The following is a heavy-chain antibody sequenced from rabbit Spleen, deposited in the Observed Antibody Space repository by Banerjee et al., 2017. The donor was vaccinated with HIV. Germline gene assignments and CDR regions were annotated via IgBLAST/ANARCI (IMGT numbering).Heavy chain of an antibody. CDR3: ARDSASSFSSYGMDL. Sequence: QSLEESGGDLVKPGASLTLTCTASGFSFSAGYYMCWVRQAPGKGLEWIACIDAGSSGFTYFASWAKGRFTCSKTSSTTVTLQMTSLTAADTATYFCARDSASSFSSYGMDLWGQGTLVTVS. CDR2: IDAGSSGFT. V-gene: IGHV1S40*01. CDR1: GFSFSAGYY. D-gene: IGHD8-1*01. J-gene: IGHJ6*01.